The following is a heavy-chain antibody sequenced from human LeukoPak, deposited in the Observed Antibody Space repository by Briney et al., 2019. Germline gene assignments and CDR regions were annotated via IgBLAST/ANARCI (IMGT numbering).Heavy chain of an antibody. CDR3: ARANPKAVAGTKGDNWFDP. CDR1: GGSPSGYF. D-gene: IGHD6-19*01. V-gene: IGHV4-34*01. J-gene: IGHJ5*02. CDR2: FNDSGRT. Sequence: SEALSLSSAVHGGSPSGYFWSWIRQRPRKGLWRGGEFNDSGRTNYNPSLKIQVTISVDTAKYQFPLKLSSVSGADTAVYYCARANPKAVAGTKGDNWFDPWGQGTLVTVSS.